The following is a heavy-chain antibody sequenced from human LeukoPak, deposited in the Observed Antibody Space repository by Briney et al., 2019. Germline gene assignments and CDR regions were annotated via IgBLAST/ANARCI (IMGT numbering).Heavy chain of an antibody. CDR2: INDGGST. Sequence: SGTLSLTCTVSGGSVSSNNYYWGWISQPPGRGLEWIASINDGGSTYCNPSLKSRVTMSVDTSKNQFSLRLSSVTAADTAMYYCVRDDFGDYTRRFDPWGRGTLVTVSS. V-gene: IGHV4-39*07. CDR3: VRDDFGDYTRRFDP. D-gene: IGHD4-17*01. J-gene: IGHJ5*02. CDR1: GGSVSSNNYY.